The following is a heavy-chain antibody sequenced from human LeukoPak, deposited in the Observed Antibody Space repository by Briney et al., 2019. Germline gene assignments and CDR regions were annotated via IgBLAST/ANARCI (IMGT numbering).Heavy chain of an antibody. V-gene: IGHV3-23*01. D-gene: IGHD3-10*01. J-gene: IGHJ4*02. CDR3: AKDRGYTTGRDFDF. Sequence: GGSLRLSCAASGFTFGNYPFSLVRQAPGKGLEWVSVVSANGVSTLYANSVKGRFTISRDNFVNTLYLQMSSLRAEDTAVYYCAKDRGYTTGRDFDFWGQGALVTVSS. CDR1: GFTFGNYP. CDR2: VSANGVST.